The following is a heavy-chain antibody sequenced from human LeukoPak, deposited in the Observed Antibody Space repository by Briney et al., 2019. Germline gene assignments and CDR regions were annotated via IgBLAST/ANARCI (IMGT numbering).Heavy chain of an antibody. CDR1: GFTFSSYG. CDR2: IRYDGSNK. D-gene: IGHD5-18*01. CDR3: AKDEGYSYGYGYFDY. V-gene: IGHV3-30*02. Sequence: GGSLRLSCAASGFTFSSYGMHWVRQAPGKGLEWVAFIRYDGSNKYYADSVKGRFTISRDNSKNTLYLQMNSLRAEDTAVYYCAKDEGYSYGYGYFDYWGQGTLVTVSS. J-gene: IGHJ4*02.